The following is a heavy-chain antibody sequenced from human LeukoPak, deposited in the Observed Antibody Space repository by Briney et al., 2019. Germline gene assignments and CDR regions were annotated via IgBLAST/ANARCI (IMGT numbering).Heavy chain of an antibody. Sequence: NTSETLSLTCTVSGDSISSGDYYWSWIRQPPGKGLEWIGYIYYSGSTYYNPSLKSRVTISVDTSKNQFSLKLSSVTAADTAVYYCARDQGIVATIGGYYYYGMDVWGQGTTVTVSS. CDR2: IYYSGST. CDR3: ARDQGIVATIGGYYYYGMDV. V-gene: IGHV4-30-4*01. D-gene: IGHD5-12*01. CDR1: GDSISSGDYY. J-gene: IGHJ6*02.